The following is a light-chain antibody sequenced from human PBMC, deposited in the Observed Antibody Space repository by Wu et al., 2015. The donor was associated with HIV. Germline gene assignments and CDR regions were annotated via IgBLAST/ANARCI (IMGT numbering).Light chain of an antibody. CDR1: RNIYDS. CDR2: KAS. Sequence: DIQMTQSPSTLSASVGDRVTITCRASRNIYDSLAWYQQKPGKAPKVLIYKASSLERGVPSRFSGSGSGTEFTLSISSLQPDDFATYYCQQYNSDLRTFGQGTKVEIK. V-gene: IGKV1-5*03. J-gene: IGKJ1*01. CDR3: QQYNSDLRT.